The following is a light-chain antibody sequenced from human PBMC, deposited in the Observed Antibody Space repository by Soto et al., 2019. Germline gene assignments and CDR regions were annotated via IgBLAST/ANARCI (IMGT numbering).Light chain of an antibody. CDR1: QYVGTR. Sequence: EIVLTQSPATLSSSPGETATLSCRASQYVGTRLAWYQHKPGQAPRLLIYYTSNRATGIPARFSGSGSGTDFTLTISSLAPEDSAIYYCHQRQSWPRTCGQGTKVDIK. CDR2: YTS. CDR3: HQRQSWPRT. V-gene: IGKV3-11*01. J-gene: IGKJ1*01.